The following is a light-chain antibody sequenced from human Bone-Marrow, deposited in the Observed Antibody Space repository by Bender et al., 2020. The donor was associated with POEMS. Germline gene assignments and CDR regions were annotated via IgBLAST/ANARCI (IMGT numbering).Light chain of an antibody. CDR1: SSDVGSYNV. CDR3: CSYAGGGTFV. Sequence: QSALTQPPSVSGSPGQSVTISCTGTSSDVGSYNVVSWYQQYPGKAPKVMIYEATKRPSGLSDRFSGSKSGNTASLTISGLQAEDEADYYCCSYAGGGTFVFGGGTKLTVL. V-gene: IGLV2-23*02. CDR2: EAT. J-gene: IGLJ3*02.